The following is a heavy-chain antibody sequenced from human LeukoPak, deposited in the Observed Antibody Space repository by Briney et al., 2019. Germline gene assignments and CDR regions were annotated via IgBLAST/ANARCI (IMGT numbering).Heavy chain of an antibody. Sequence: GRSLRLSCAASGFTFSSYSMNWVRQAPGKGLEWVSSISSSSSYIYYADSVKGRFTISRDNAKNSLYLQMNSLRAEDTAVYYCARFLWTPYGMDVWGKGTTVTVSS. CDR3: ARFLWTPYGMDV. V-gene: IGHV3-21*01. J-gene: IGHJ6*04. CDR1: GFTFSSYS. D-gene: IGHD3-10*01. CDR2: ISSSSSYI.